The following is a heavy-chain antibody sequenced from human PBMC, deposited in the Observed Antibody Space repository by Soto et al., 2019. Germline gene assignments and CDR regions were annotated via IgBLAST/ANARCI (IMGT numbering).Heavy chain of an antibody. Sequence: QVQLVQSGAEVKKPGASVKVSCKASGYTFTNNYVSWVRQATGQGLEWMGWMNPGSGDTGYAQKFQGRVTMTRDISIATAYMELNSLTSEDTAIYYCARMESFGSLNWFDPWGQGTLVTVSS. CDR3: ARMESFGSLNWFDP. CDR2: MNPGSGDT. CDR1: GYTFTNNY. J-gene: IGHJ5*02. D-gene: IGHD5-18*01. V-gene: IGHV1-8*02.